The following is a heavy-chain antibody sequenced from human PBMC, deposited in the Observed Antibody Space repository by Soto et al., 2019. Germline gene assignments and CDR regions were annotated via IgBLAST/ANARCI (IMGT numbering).Heavy chain of an antibody. V-gene: IGHV3-48*02. CDR1: GFTFNAYT. J-gene: IGHJ6*02. CDR2: ISLSGSTI. D-gene: IGHD6-13*01. CDR3: ARGKGYNGMDV. Sequence: PGGSLRLSXAASGFTFNAYTMNWVRQAPGKGLEWVSSISLSGSTIYYRDSVKGRFTISRDNAKNSLYLQMNSLSDEDTATYYCARGKGYNGMDVWGQGTTVTVSS.